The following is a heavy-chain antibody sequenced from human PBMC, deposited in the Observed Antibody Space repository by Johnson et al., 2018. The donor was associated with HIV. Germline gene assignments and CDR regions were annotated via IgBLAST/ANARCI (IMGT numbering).Heavy chain of an antibody. CDR1: GFTFSHAW. CDR2: IKRETEGGTR. Sequence: MQLVESGGGVVRPGGSLRLSCVASGFTFSHAWMSWVRQAPGKGLEWVARIKRETEGGTRDYAAPVKGRLTISRDDSKNTLYLQMNSLRAEDTALYYCAKDTGAAGTRGYAFDSWGQGTMVTVSS. CDR3: AKDTGAAGTRGYAFDS. V-gene: IGHV3-15*05. D-gene: IGHD6-13*01. J-gene: IGHJ3*02.